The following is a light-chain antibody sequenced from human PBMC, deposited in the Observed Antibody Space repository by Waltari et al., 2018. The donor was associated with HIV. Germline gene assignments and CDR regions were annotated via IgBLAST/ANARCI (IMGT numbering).Light chain of an antibody. CDR3: SSSAGGDTLV. CDR2: EVY. Sequence: QSALTQPPSASGSPGQSVTISCNGTSSDVGGNNYVSWYQQYPGKAPRLMIYEVYKRPSGVPDRFSGSKSGNTASLTVSGLQAEDEADYYCSSSAGGDTLVFGGGTKLTVL. J-gene: IGLJ3*02. CDR1: SSDVGGNNY. V-gene: IGLV2-8*01.